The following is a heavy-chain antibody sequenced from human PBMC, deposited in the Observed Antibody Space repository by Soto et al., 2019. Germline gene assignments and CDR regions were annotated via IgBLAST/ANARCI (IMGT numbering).Heavy chain of an antibody. D-gene: IGHD3-9*01. V-gene: IGHV4-59*01. CDR3: ARGYYNLLTGYYIDY. CDR2: VYYSRST. Sequence: SETLSLTCPISGGSIGNYYWSWIRQPPGKGLDWIGYVYYSRSTNYNPSLKSRVTISLDTSKNQFSLKLRSVTAADTAIYYFARGYYNLLTGYYIDYWGRGTLVTVSS. J-gene: IGHJ4*02. CDR1: GGSIGNYY.